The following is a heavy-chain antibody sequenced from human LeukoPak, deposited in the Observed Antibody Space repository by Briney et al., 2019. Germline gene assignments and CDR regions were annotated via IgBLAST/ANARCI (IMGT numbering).Heavy chain of an antibody. CDR1: GFTFSGYN. Sequence: PGGSLRLSCAASGFTFSGYNMNWVRQAPGKGLEWVSFISSSSSYIYYADSVKGRFTISRGNAKNSLYLQMNSLTAEDTALYYCARAIAAAGFDYWSQGTLVTVSS. CDR3: ARAIAAAGFDY. J-gene: IGHJ4*02. CDR2: ISSSSSYI. V-gene: IGHV3-21*01. D-gene: IGHD6-13*01.